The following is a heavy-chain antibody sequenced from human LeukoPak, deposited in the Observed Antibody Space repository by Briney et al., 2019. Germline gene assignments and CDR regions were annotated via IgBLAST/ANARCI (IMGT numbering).Heavy chain of an antibody. V-gene: IGHV4-34*01. D-gene: IGHD5-18*01. CDR1: GGSFSGYY. J-gene: IGHJ4*02. CDR2: INHSGST. CDR3: ARGYRGYSYGYRYGFDY. Sequence: SETLSLTCAVYGGSFSGYYWSWIRQPPGKGLEWLGEINHSGSTNYNPSLKSRVTISVDTSTNQFSLKLSSVTAADTAVYYCARGYRGYSYGYRYGFDYWGQGTLVTVSS.